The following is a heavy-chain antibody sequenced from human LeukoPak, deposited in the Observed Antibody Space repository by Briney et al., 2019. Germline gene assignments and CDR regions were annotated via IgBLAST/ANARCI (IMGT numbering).Heavy chain of an antibody. V-gene: IGHV4-59*01. J-gene: IGHJ3*02. Sequence: SETLSLTCTVSGGSISSYYWSWIRQPPGKGLEWIGYIYYSGSTNYNPSLRSRVTISVDTSKNQFSLKLSSVTAADTAVYYCTRERISSGWYNDAFDIWGQGTMVTVSS. CDR3: TRERISSGWYNDAFDI. D-gene: IGHD6-19*01. CDR2: IYYSGST. CDR1: GGSISSYY.